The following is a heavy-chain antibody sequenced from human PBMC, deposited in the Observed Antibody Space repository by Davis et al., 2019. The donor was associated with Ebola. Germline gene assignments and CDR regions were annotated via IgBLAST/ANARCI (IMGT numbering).Heavy chain of an antibody. CDR2: INPNSGGT. V-gene: IGHV1-2*04. CDR3: ARRAGYGRDDAFDI. CDR1: GYTFTGYY. Sequence: ASVKVSCKASGYTFTGYYMHWVRQAPGQGLEWMGWINPNSGGTNYAQKFQGWVTMTRDTSISTAYMELSRLRSNDTAVYYCARRAGYGRDDAFDIWGQGTMVTVSS. D-gene: IGHD5-18*01. J-gene: IGHJ3*02.